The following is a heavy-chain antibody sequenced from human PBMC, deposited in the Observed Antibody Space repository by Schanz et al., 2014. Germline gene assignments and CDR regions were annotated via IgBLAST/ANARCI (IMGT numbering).Heavy chain of an antibody. CDR3: VKGGTNTLDS. V-gene: IGHV3-66*01. CDR2: IYLDGST. J-gene: IGHJ4*02. Sequence: EEQVVESGGGLVQPGGSLRLSCAVSGFTVSNTYMCWVRQAPGKGLQWVSCIYLDGSTYYADSVKGRLTISRDTSKNTLYLQMNSLRGDDTAIYYCVKGGTNTLDSWGQGTLVTVSS. CDR1: GFTVSNTY.